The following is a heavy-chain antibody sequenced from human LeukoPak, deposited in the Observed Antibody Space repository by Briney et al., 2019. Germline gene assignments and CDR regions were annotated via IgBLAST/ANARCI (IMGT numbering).Heavy chain of an antibody. V-gene: IGHV3-13*01. J-gene: IGHJ4*02. CDR2: IGTLADT. D-gene: IGHD2-2*01. CDR1: GFTFSNSD. CDR3: ARGLMEYCNRTSCPFDS. Sequence: PGGSLRLSCAASGFTFSNSDMHWVRHATGRGLEWVSAIGTLADTFYPGSVKGRFTISRENDKNSLYLQMSNLRAEDTAVYYCARGLMEYCNRTSCPFDSWGQGTLVTVSS.